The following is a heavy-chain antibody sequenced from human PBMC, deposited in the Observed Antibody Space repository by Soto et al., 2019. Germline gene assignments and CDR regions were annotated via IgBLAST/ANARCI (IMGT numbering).Heavy chain of an antibody. CDR3: ARTECSTSCYGVYYYDYYMDV. Sequence: ASVKVSCKASGYTFTSYGISWVRQAPGQGLEWMGWISAYNGNTNYAQKLQGRGSMTTDTSASTAYMELRRLRSDVTAVYYCARTECSTSCYGVYYYDYYMDVWGKGTTVTVSS. CDR1: GYTFTSYG. V-gene: IGHV1-18*01. CDR2: ISAYNGNT. D-gene: IGHD2-2*01. J-gene: IGHJ6*03.